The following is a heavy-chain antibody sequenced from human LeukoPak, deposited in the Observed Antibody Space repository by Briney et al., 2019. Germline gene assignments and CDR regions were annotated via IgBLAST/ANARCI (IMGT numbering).Heavy chain of an antibody. J-gene: IGHJ4*02. CDR3: ARVYCSSTSCLYYFDY. V-gene: IGHV1-69*13. Sequence: GASVKVSCKASGGTFSSYAISWVRQAPGQGLEWMGGIIPIFGTANYAQKFQGRVTITADESTSTAYMELSSLRSVDTAVYYCARVYCSSTSCLYYFDYWGQGTLVTVSS. CDR2: IIPIFGTA. CDR1: GGTFSSYA. D-gene: IGHD2-2*01.